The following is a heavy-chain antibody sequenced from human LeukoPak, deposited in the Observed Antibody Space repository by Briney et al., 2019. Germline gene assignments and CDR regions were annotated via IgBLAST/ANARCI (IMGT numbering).Heavy chain of an antibody. Sequence: ASVKVSCKASGYTFTSYAMNWVRQAPGQGLEWMGWINTNTGNPTYAQGLTGRFVFSLDTSVSTAYLQISSLKAEDTAVYYCARWVGFVVVPAPQTGFDPWGQGTLVTVSS. CDR3: ARWVGFVVVPAPQTGFDP. CDR2: INTNTGNP. V-gene: IGHV7-4-1*02. D-gene: IGHD2-2*01. CDR1: GYTFTSYA. J-gene: IGHJ5*02.